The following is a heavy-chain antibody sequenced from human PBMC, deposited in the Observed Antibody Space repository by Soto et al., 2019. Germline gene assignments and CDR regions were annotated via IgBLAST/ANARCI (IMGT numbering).Heavy chain of an antibody. CDR3: ARQGWFGELPNSRYYYYGMDV. CDR2: IYYTGST. CDR1: GGSISSVGYY. Sequence: SETLSLTCTVSGGSISSVGYYWSWIRQDPGKGLKRIGYIYYTGSTNYNNSLKSRLTISVDTSKNQLSLKLSSVTAADTVVYYCARQGWFGELPNSRYYYYGMDVWGQGTTVTVSS. V-gene: IGHV4-31*03. J-gene: IGHJ6*02. D-gene: IGHD3-10*01.